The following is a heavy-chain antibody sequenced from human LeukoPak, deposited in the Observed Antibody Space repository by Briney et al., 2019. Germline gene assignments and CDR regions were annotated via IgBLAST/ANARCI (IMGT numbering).Heavy chain of an antibody. D-gene: IGHD6-19*01. CDR1: GFTFSSYG. V-gene: IGHV3-30*02. CDR2: IRYDGSNK. J-gene: IGHJ4*02. Sequence: GGSLRLSCAASGFTFSSYGMHWVRQAPGKGLEWVAFIRYDGSNKYYADSVKGRFTISRDNSKNTLYLQMNSLRAEDTAVYYCARGPLAVAGVVEYFDYWGQGTLVTVSS. CDR3: ARGPLAVAGVVEYFDY.